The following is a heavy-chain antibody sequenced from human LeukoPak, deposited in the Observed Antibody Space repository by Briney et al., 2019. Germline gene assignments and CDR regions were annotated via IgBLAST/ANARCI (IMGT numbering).Heavy chain of an antibody. V-gene: IGHV3-30*18. CDR2: ISYDGSNK. Sequence: QPGGSLRLSCAASGFTFSSYGMHWVRQAPGKGLEWVAVISYDGSNKYYADSVKGRFTISRDNSKNTLYLQMNSLRAEDTAVYYCAKDRFRGYYFDYWGQGTLVTVSS. D-gene: IGHD3-10*01. CDR3: AKDRFRGYYFDY. J-gene: IGHJ4*02. CDR1: GFTFSSYG.